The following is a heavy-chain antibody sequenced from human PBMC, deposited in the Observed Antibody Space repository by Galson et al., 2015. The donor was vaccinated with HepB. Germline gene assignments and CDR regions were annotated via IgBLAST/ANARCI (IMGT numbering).Heavy chain of an antibody. CDR2: ISAYNGNT. CDR3: ARAATLGVVAYYYFDY. Sequence: SVKVSCKASGYTFTSYGISWVRQAPGQGLEWMGWISAYNGNTNYAQKLQGRVTMTTDTSTSTAYMELSSLRSEDTAVYYCARAATLGVVAYYYFDYWGQGTLVTVSS. J-gene: IGHJ4*02. CDR1: GYTFTSYG. V-gene: IGHV1-18*01. D-gene: IGHD2-15*01.